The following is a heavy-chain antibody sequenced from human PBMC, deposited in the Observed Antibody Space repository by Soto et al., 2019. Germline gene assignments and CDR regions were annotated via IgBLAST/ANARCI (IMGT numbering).Heavy chain of an antibody. Sequence: QVQLQESGPGLVKPSQTLSLTCTVSGGSISSGGYSWSWIRQHPGKGLEWIGYIYYSGSTYYTPSLTSRVTISVDTSKTQFSLKLTSVTAAATAVYYCATVPDSWGQATLVTVSS. CDR3: ATVPDS. CDR1: GGSISSGGYS. CDR2: IYYSGST. V-gene: IGHV4-31*03. J-gene: IGHJ4*02.